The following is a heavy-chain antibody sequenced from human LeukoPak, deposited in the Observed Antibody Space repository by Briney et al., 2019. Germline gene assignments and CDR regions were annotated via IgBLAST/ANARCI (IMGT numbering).Heavy chain of an antibody. Sequence: PSETLSLNCTVSAYSISSSYYWGWIRQPPGKGLEWFGIIYHSGSTYYNPSLKSRVTISVDTSKNQFSLKLSSVTAADTAVYYCARVSGRFTWYFDLWGRGTLVTVSS. J-gene: IGHJ2*01. CDR1: AYSISSSYY. CDR2: IYHSGST. CDR3: ARVSGRFTWYFDL. V-gene: IGHV4-38-2*02.